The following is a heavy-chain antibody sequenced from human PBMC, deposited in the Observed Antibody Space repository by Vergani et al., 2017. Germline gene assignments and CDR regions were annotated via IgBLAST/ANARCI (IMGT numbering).Heavy chain of an antibody. J-gene: IGHJ4*02. CDR1: GYTFTNYY. D-gene: IGHD6-25*01. CDR3: ARWLTSANYVDY. Sequence: QVQLVQSGAEVKKPGASVKVSCKASGYTFTNYYLHWVRQAPGQGLEWMGIINPSGGSTSYAQKFQGRVTMTRDTSTSTVYMELSSLRAEDTAVYYCARWLTSANYVDYWGQGTLVTVSS. V-gene: IGHV1-46*01. CDR2: INPSGGST.